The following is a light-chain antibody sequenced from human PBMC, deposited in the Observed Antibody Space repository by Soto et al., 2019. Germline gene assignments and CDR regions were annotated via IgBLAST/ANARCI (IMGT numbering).Light chain of an antibody. CDR3: QQYNSYWWT. J-gene: IGKJ1*01. Sequence: SRRTQSPSSLSSAVGDRFTIAWRASQSISSSLNWYQQKPGKAPKLLIYDASSLESGVPSRFSGSGSGTEFTLTISSLQPDDFATYYCQQYNSYWWTFGQGTKVDIK. V-gene: IGKV1-5*01. CDR2: DAS. CDR1: QSISSS.